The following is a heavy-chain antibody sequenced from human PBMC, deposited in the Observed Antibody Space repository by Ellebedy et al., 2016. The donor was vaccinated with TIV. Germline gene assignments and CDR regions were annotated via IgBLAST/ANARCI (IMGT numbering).Heavy chain of an antibody. CDR1: GFTFSSYG. D-gene: IGHD3-10*02. CDR3: ARPRRDYVDAFDI. CDR2: ISSSSAYI. Sequence: GESLKISXVASGFTFSSYGMHWVRQAPGKGLEWVSSISSSSAYIYYSDSVKGRFTISRDNAKNSMYLQMDSLRAEDTAVYYCARPRRDYVDAFDIWGQGTMVTVSS. J-gene: IGHJ3*02. V-gene: IGHV3-21*01.